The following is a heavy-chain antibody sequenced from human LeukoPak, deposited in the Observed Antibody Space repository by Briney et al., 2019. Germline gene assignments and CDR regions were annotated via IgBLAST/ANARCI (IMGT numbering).Heavy chain of an antibody. D-gene: IGHD4/OR15-4a*01. CDR1: VYTFRDYG. CDR3: ARATIVTPPPWAWGPKKIGQDVPWHDP. J-gene: IGHJ5*02. V-gene: IGHV1-18*01. Sequence: ASVNVSCKTSVYTFRDYGITWLRQAPGQPLEWIGWIRNDNFNREYPQKIQGKDTRTRDTSTSTAYMYLESLTSDHSAHYCLARATIVTPPPWAWGPKKIGQDVPWHDPWGQGPLVSVSS. CDR2: IRNDNFNR.